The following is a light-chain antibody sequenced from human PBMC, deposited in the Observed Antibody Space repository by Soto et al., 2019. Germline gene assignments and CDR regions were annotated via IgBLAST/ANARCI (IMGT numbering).Light chain of an antibody. J-gene: IGLJ2*01. CDR2: GNS. Sequence: QSVLTQPPSVSGAPGQRVTISCTGSRSNIGAGYDVHWYQQLPGTAPKLLIYGNSNRPSGVPDRFSGSKSGTSASLAITGLQAEYEADYYCQSYDSSLSVYVVFGGGIKDTVL. CDR3: QSYDSSLSVYVV. V-gene: IGLV1-40*01. CDR1: RSNIGAGYD.